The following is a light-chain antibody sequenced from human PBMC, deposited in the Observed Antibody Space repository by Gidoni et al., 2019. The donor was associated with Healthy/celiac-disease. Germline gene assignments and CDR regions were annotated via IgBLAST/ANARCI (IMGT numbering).Light chain of an antibody. CDR1: QSISSY. CDR2: AAS. J-gene: IGKJ2*01. V-gene: IGKV1-39*01. Sequence: DIQMTQSPSSLSASVGDRVTITCRASQSISSYLHWYQQKPVKAPKLLIYAASSLQSGVPSRFSGSGAGTDFTLTISSLQPEDFATYYCQQSYRTPHTFGQGTKLEIK. CDR3: QQSYRTPHT.